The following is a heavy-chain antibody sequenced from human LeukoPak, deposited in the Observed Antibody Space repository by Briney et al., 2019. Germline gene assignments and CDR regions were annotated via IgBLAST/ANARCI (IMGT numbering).Heavy chain of an antibody. Sequence: PGGSLRLSCAASGFTFSSYWMSWVRQAPGKGLEWVANIKQDGSETYYVDSVKGRFTISRDNAKNSLYLQINSLRAEDTAVYYCAKVREIAAAGPIDYWGQGTLVTVSS. CDR1: GFTFSSYW. J-gene: IGHJ4*02. CDR3: AKVREIAAAGPIDY. D-gene: IGHD6-13*01. V-gene: IGHV3-7*03. CDR2: IKQDGSET.